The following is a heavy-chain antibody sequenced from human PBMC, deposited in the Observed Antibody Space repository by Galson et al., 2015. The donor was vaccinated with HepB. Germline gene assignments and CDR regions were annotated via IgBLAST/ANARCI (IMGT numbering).Heavy chain of an antibody. Sequence: FSSYAIRWVRQAPGQGLEWMGRIIPILGIANYAQKFQGRVTITADKSTSTAYMELSSLRSEDTAVYYCARFTSSSWSYWGQGTLVTVSS. CDR1: FSSYA. CDR2: IIPILGIA. D-gene: IGHD6-13*01. J-gene: IGHJ4*02. CDR3: ARFTSSSWSY. V-gene: IGHV1-69*04.